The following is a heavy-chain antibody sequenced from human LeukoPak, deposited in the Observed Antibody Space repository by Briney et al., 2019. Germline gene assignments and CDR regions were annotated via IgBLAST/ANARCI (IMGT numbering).Heavy chain of an antibody. D-gene: IGHD5-24*01. Sequence: SVKVSCKASGGTFSSYAISWVRQAPGQGLEWMGGIIPIFGTANYAQKFQGRVTITTDESTSTACMELSSLRSEDTAVYYCAREGDGYNLVGAFDIWGQGTMVTVSS. CDR1: GGTFSSYA. CDR2: IIPIFGTA. CDR3: AREGDGYNLVGAFDI. J-gene: IGHJ3*02. V-gene: IGHV1-69*05.